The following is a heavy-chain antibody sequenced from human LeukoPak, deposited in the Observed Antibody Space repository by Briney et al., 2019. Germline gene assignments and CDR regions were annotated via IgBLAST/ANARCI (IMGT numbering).Heavy chain of an antibody. CDR2: INHSGST. CDR3: ARGRGFYFVVVPAARYFDY. D-gene: IGHD2-2*01. J-gene: IGHJ4*02. Sequence: KPSETLSLTCTVSGGSMRSYYWSWIRQPPGKGLEWIGEINHSGSTNYNPSLKSRVTISVDTSKNQFSLKLSSVTAADTAVYYCARGRGFYFVVVPAARYFDYWGQGTLVTVSS. V-gene: IGHV4-34*01. CDR1: GGSMRSYY.